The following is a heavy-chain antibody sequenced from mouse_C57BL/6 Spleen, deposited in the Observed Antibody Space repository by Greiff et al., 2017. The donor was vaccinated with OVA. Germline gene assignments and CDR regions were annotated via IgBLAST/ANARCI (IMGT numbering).Heavy chain of an antibody. CDR3: ARDWLRSFDY. CDR2: ISDGGSYT. CDR1: GFTFSSYA. J-gene: IGHJ2*01. V-gene: IGHV5-4*01. D-gene: IGHD2-2*01. Sequence: EVKVVESGGGLVKPGGSLKLSCAASGFTFSSYAMSWVRQTPEKRLEWVATISDGGSYTYYPDNVKGRFTISRDNAKNNLYLQMSHLKSEDTAMYYCARDWLRSFDYWGQGTTLTVSS.